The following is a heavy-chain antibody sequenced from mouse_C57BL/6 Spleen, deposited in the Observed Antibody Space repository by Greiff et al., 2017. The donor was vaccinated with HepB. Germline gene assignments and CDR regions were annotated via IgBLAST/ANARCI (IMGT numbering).Heavy chain of an antibody. CDR3: VVDSSGNDY. CDR2: IDPADSYT. V-gene: IGHV1-59*01. CDR1: GYTFTSYW. D-gene: IGHD3-2*02. Sequence: VQLQQPGAELVRPGTSVKLSCKASGYTFTSYWMHWVKQRPGQGLEWIGVIDPADSYTNYNQKFKGKATLTVDTSANTAYMQLSSLTSEDSAVDNCVVDSSGNDYWGEGTTLTVSS. J-gene: IGHJ2*01.